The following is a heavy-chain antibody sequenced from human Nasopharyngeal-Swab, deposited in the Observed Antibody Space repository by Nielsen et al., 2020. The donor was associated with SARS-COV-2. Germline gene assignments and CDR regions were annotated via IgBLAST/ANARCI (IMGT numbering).Heavy chain of an antibody. CDR3: TTDFYFDY. Sequence: ETLSLTCAVYGGSFSAYYWSWVRQSPGKGLEWVGRIGDKDHNYATTYGASVQGRFTISRDDSKNTAFLQMDSLKTEDTALYYCTTDFYFDYWGQGTLVTVSS. V-gene: IGHV3-73*01. CDR2: IGDKDHNYAT. J-gene: IGHJ4*02. CDR1: GGSFSAYY.